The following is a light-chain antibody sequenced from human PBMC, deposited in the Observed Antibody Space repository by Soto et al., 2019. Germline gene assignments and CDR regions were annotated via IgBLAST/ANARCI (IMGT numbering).Light chain of an antibody. J-gene: IGKJ4*01. V-gene: IGKV1-5*01. Sequence: DILMTQSPSTLSASVGDRVTITCRASQSISGRLAWYLQKPGKAPKLLISYASNLVSGVPSRFSGSGSGTEFTLTISSLQPDDFATYYCQQYNSYSLTFGGGTRVEIK. CDR1: QSISGR. CDR2: YAS. CDR3: QQYNSYSLT.